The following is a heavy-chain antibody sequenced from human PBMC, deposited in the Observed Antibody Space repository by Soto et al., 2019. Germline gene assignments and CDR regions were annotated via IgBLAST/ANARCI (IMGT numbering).Heavy chain of an antibody. CDR3: AIDRYYYDSSGYYAHAAFDI. D-gene: IGHD3-22*01. CDR2: ISSSGSTI. V-gene: IGHV3-11*01. Sequence: QVQLVESGGGLVKPGGSLRLSCAASGFTFSDYYMSWIRQAPGKGLEWVSYISSSGSTIYYADSVKGRFTISRDNAKNSLYLQMNSLRAEDTAVYYCAIDRYYYDSSGYYAHAAFDIWGQGTMVTVSS. J-gene: IGHJ3*02. CDR1: GFTFSDYY.